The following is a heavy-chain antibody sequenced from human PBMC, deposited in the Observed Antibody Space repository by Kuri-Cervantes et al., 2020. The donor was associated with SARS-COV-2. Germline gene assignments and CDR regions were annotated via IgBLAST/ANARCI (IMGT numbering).Heavy chain of an antibody. CDR3: ARGISYSGYDLDY. D-gene: IGHD5-12*01. Sequence: GGSLRLSCAASGFTVSSNYMSWVRQAPGKGLEWVSSISSSSSYIYYADSVKGRFTISRDNAKNSLYLQMNSLRAEDTAVYYCARGISYSGYDLDYWGQGTLVTVSS. CDR2: ISSSSSYI. J-gene: IGHJ4*02. V-gene: IGHV3-21*01. CDR1: GFTVSSNY.